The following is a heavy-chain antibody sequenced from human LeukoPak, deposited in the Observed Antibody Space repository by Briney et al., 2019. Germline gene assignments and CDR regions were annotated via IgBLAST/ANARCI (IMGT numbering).Heavy chain of an antibody. CDR3: ARVSKDWTAAGWDY. Sequence: SETLSLTCTVSGGSISSYYWSWIRQPPGKGLEWIGYIYYSGSTNYNPSLKSRVTISVDTSKNQFSLKLSSVTAADTAVYYCARVSKDWTAAGWDYWGQGTLVTVSS. CDR2: IYYSGST. CDR1: GGSISSYY. J-gene: IGHJ4*02. V-gene: IGHV4-59*01. D-gene: IGHD3/OR15-3a*01.